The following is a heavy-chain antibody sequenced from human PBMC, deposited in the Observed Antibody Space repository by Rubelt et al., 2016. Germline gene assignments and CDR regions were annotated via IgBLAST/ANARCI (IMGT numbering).Heavy chain of an antibody. D-gene: IGHD3-3*01. CDR2: IIPIFGTA. CDR1: GGTFSSYA. V-gene: IGHV1-69*01. Sequence: QVQLVQSGAEVKKPGSSVKVSCKASGGTFSSYAISWVRQATGQGLEWMGGIIPIFGTANYAQKFQGRVTITADESTSTAYMELSSLRSEDTAVYYCATGGDFGVVIPNWFDPWGQGTLVTVSS. CDR3: ATGGDFGVVIPNWFDP. J-gene: IGHJ5*02.